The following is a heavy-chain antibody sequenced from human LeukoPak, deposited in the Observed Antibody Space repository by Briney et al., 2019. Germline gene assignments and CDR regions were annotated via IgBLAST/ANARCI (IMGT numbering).Heavy chain of an antibody. CDR3: ARVPLEGYSSSWLRRYWFDP. CDR1: GGSISSYY. D-gene: IGHD6-13*01. Sequence: SETLSLTCTVSGGSISSYYWSWIRQPPGKGLEWIGYIYYSGSTNYNPSLKSRVTISVDTSKNQFSLKLSSVTAADTAVYYCARVPLEGYSSSWLRRYWFDPWGQGTLVTVSS. J-gene: IGHJ5*02. V-gene: IGHV4-59*01. CDR2: IYYSGST.